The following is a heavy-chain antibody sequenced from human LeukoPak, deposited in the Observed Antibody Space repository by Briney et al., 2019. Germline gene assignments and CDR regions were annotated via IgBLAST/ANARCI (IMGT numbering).Heavy chain of an antibody. CDR2: ISSRSSYI. V-gene: IGHV3-21*01. J-gene: IGHJ4*02. D-gene: IGHD2-2*01. CDR1: GFAFSNYT. CDR3: ARGYQLLNY. Sequence: PGGSLRLSCAASGFAFSNYTLNWVRQAPGKGLEWVSSISSRSSYIYYAGPVKGRFTISRDNAKNSLYLQMISLRAEDTAVYYCARGYQLLNYWGQGTLVTVSS.